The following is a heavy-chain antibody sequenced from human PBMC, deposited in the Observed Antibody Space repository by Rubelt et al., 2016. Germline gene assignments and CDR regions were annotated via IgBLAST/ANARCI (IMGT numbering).Heavy chain of an antibody. Sequence: GGGLVQPGGSLRISCAASGFSFSALWMHWVRQNPGKELVWVSLINTDGSATTYADSVRGRFTVSRDNAKKSVDLQMNSLRAADTALYYCARSVPAHQKNDAFDIWGQGTMVTVSS. J-gene: IGHJ3*02. D-gene: IGHD2-2*01. CDR2: INTDGSAT. V-gene: IGHV3-74*01. CDR1: GFSFSALW. CDR3: ARSVPAHQKNDAFDI.